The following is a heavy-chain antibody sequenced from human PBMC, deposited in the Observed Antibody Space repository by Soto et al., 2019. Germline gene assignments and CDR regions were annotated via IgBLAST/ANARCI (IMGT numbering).Heavy chain of an antibody. V-gene: IGHV4-59*01. D-gene: IGHD6-19*01. J-gene: IGHJ6*02. CDR3: ARVVAVGFYGMDV. CDR1: GGSISSYY. Sequence: SETLSLTCTVSGGSISSYYWSWIRQPPGKGLEWIGYIYYSGSTNYNPSLKGRVTISVDTSKNQFSLKLSSVTATDTAVYYCARVVAVGFYGMDVWGQGTTVTVSS. CDR2: IYYSGST.